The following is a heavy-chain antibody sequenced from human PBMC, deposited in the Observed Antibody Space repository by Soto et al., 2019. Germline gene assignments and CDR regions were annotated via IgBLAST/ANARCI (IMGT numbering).Heavy chain of an antibody. CDR3: AREVTMVRGVLNYYYYYGMDV. CDR2: ISYDGSNK. J-gene: IGHJ6*02. CDR1: GFTFSSYA. V-gene: IGHV3-30-3*01. Sequence: PGGSLRLSCAASGFTFSSYAMHWVRQAPGKGLEWVAVISYDGSNKYYADSVKGRFTISRDNSKNTLYLQMNSLRAEDTAVYYCAREVTMVRGVLNYYYYYGMDVWGQGTTVTVSS. D-gene: IGHD3-10*01.